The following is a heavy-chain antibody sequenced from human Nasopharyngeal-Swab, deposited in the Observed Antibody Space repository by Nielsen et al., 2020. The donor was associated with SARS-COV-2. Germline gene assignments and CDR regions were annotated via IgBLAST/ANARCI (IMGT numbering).Heavy chain of an antibody. V-gene: IGHV3-21*01. D-gene: IGHD3-3*01. CDR3: ARAAILFGMDV. CDR2: ISSSSSYI. Sequence: WIRQPPGKGLEWVSSISSSSSYIYYADSVKGRFTISRDNAKNSLYLQMNSLRAEDTAVYYCARAAILFGMDVWGQGTTVTVSS. J-gene: IGHJ6*02.